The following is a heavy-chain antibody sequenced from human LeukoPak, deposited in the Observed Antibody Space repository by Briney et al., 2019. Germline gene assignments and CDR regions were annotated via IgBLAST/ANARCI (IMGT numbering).Heavy chain of an antibody. CDR2: IYSAGHT. CDR3: ARGAGERYFDY. D-gene: IGHD3-10*01. V-gene: IGHV3-66*01. J-gene: IGHJ4*02. CDR1: GFIVSSNY. Sequence: GGSLRLSCAASGFIVSSNYMTWVRQAPGKGLEWVSVIYSAGHTYYADSVKGRFTISRDNSKNKVYLQMNSLRDEDTAVYYCARGAGERYFDYWGQGTLVTVSS.